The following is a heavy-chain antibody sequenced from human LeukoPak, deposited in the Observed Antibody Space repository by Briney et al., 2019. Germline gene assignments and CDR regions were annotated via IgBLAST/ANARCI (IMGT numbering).Heavy chain of an antibody. J-gene: IGHJ4*02. D-gene: IGHD3-16*02. CDR2: ISDSGDAA. V-gene: IGHV3-23*01. Sequence: GGPLRLSCTVSGFTFRTYAMNWVRQAPGKRLEWVSGISDSGDAAYYVDSVRDRFTISRDNSKNTLYLQMNSLRAEDTAVYYCASVGGYDYVWGSYRDYWGQGTLVTVSS. CDR3: ASVGGYDYVWGSYRDY. CDR1: GFTFRTYA.